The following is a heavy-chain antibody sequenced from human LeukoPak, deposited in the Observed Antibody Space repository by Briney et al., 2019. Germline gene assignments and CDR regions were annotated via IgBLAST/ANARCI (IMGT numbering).Heavy chain of an antibody. Sequence: GGSLRLSCTASGFTFSSYAMYWVRQAPGKGLEHVSAISYNGVSTYHANSVKGRFTISRDNSKNTLYLQMGSLRTEDMAVYYCARGSGWFNHYYMDVWGKGTTVTISS. CDR3: ARGSGWFNHYYMDV. CDR1: GFTFSSYA. V-gene: IGHV3-64*01. CDR2: ISYNGVST. D-gene: IGHD6-19*01. J-gene: IGHJ6*03.